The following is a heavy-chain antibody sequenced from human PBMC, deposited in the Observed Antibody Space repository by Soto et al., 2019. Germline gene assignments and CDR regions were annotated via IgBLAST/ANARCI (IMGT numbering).Heavy chain of an antibody. CDR3: AREPYITMIVVVPWYFDY. CDR1: GYTFTSDY. D-gene: IGHD3-22*01. CDR2: INPSGGST. J-gene: IGHJ4*02. V-gene: IGHV1-46*01. Sequence: ASVKVSCKASGYTFTSDYMHWVRQAPGQGLEWMGIINPSGGSTSYAQKFQGRVTMTRDTSTSTVYMELSSLRSEDTAVYYCAREPYITMIVVVPWYFDYWGQGTLVTVSS.